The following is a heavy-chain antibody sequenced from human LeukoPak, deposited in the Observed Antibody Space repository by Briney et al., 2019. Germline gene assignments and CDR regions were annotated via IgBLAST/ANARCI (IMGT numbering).Heavy chain of an antibody. V-gene: IGHV4-4*09. CDR3: ARRLVGATRSYYYYYMDV. CDR1: GGSINSYY. D-gene: IGHD1-26*01. Sequence: SETLSLTCTVSGGSINSYYWSWIRQPPGKGLEWIGYIYTSGSTNYNPSLKSRVTISVDMSKNQFYLKLSSVTAADTAVYYCARRLVGATRSYYYYYMDVWGKGTTVTVSS. J-gene: IGHJ6*03. CDR2: IYTSGST.